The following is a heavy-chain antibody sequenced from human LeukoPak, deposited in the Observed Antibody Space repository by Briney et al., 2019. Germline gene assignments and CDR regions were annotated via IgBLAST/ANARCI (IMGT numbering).Heavy chain of an antibody. Sequence: SGPTLLKPTQTLTLTCTFSGFSLSTSGVGVGWIRQPPGKALERLALIYWDDDKRYSPSLKSRLTITKDTSKNQVVLTMTNMDPVDTATYYCARGRFGELYLDYWGQGTLVTVSS. V-gene: IGHV2-5*02. CDR3: ARGRFGELYLDY. D-gene: IGHD3-10*01. J-gene: IGHJ4*02. CDR1: GFSLSTSGVG. CDR2: IYWDDDK.